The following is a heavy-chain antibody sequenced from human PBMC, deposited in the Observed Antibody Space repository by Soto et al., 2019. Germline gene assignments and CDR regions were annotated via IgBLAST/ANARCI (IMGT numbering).Heavy chain of an antibody. CDR2: IFDSGTT. D-gene: IGHD7-27*01. CDR1: GGSISSNSHY. V-gene: IGHV4-30-4*08. CDR3: ARGPSGDKVHY. J-gene: IGHJ4*02. Sequence: TLSLPYTVSGGSISSNSHYWGFIRQPPGEGLEWIGHIFDSGTTYTNPSLRSQVAISLDTSKNHFSLTLRSVTAADTAVYYCARGPSGDKVHYWGQGALVTVSS.